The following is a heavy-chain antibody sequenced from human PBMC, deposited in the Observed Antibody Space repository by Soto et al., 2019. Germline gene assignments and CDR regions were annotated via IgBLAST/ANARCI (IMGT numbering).Heavy chain of an antibody. CDR2: IYYSGST. D-gene: IGHD3-10*01. J-gene: IGHJ4*02. CDR1: GGSIRSSSYY. CDR3: ARLWLGLRPPDY. V-gene: IGHV4-39*01. Sequence: SETLSLTCTVSGGSIRSSSYYWGCIRQPPGKGLEWIGSIYYSGSTYYNPSLKSRVTISVDTSKKQFSLKLSSVTAADTAVYYCARLWLGLRPPDYWGQGTLVTVSS.